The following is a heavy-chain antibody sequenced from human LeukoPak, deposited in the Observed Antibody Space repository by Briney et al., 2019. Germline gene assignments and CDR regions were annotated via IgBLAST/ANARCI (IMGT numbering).Heavy chain of an antibody. Sequence: GGSLRLSCAASGFTFSNYAMSWFRQVPGKGLECVSGIGGSGGSLYYADSVKGRFTISRDNSKNTLYLQMNSLRAEDTAIYYCVIADPSLDYWGQGTLVTVSS. CDR1: GFTFSNYA. CDR3: VIADPSLDY. CDR2: IGGSGGSL. D-gene: IGHD2-15*01. J-gene: IGHJ4*02. V-gene: IGHV3-23*01.